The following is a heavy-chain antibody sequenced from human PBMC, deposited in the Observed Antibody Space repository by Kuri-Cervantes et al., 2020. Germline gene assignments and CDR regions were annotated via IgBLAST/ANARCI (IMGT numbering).Heavy chain of an antibody. CDR3: ARGNFYAMDV. V-gene: IGHV3-21*01. Sequence: GGSLRLSCAASGFTFSSYSMNWVRQAPGKGLEWVSSISSSSSYIYYADSVKGRFSISRDNATNTLYLHMNSLRAEDTAVYYCARGNFYAMDVWGQGTTVTVSS. CDR2: ISSSSSYI. J-gene: IGHJ6*02. CDR1: GFTFSSYS.